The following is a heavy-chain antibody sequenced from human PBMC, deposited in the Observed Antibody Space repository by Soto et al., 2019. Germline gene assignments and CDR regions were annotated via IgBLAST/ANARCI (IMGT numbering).Heavy chain of an antibody. CDR1: GYTFRIYG. Sequence: GASVKVSCKASGYTFRIYGISWLRQAPGQGLEWMGWISGYNGNTNYAQKLQGRVTMTTDTSTSTAYMELRSLRSDDPAVYYCARTYCSGANFFYNYYYNYMDVWPKGTTDTVSS. J-gene: IGHJ6*03. D-gene: IGHD2-15*01. V-gene: IGHV1-18*01. CDR3: ARTYCSGANFFYNYYYNYMDV. CDR2: ISGYNGNT.